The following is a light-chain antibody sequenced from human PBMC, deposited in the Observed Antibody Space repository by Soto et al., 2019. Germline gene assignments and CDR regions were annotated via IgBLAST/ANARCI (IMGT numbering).Light chain of an antibody. V-gene: IGKV1-6*01. Sequence: SSLSASVGDRVTITCRASQGIRNDLGWYQQKPGKAPKLLIYAASSLQSGVPSRFSGSGSGTDLTLTISSXHPEDFPPTYFLQDYNIPATFVQRT. J-gene: IGKJ1*01. CDR1: QGIRND. CDR2: AAS. CDR3: LQDYNIPAT.